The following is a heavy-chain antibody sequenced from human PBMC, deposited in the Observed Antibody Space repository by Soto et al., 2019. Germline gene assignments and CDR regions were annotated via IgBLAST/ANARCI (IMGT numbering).Heavy chain of an antibody. Sequence: GGSLRLSCAASGFTFSSYSMNWVRQAPGKGLEWVSSISSSSSYIYYADSVKGRFTISRDNAKNSLYLQMNSMRAEDTAVYYCARDRTSYGMDVWGQGTTVTVSS. J-gene: IGHJ6*02. CDR2: ISSSSSYI. CDR3: ARDRTSYGMDV. CDR1: GFTFSSYS. V-gene: IGHV3-21*01.